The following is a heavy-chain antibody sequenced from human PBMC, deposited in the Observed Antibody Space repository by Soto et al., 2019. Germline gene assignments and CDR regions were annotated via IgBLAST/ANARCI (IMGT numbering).Heavy chain of an antibody. D-gene: IGHD2-15*01. CDR2: IYNSGGT. CDR1: GGYVNSYD. J-gene: IGHJ4*02. CDR3: ARRFCRGGSCYSRFDY. Sequence: SETLSLTCSVSGGYVNSYDWSWIRQPPGKELEWIGYIYNSGGTDYNPSLKSRVTISEDTSKNQFSLKLTSVTATDTAVYYCARRFCRGGSCYSRFDYWGQGTLVTVSS. V-gene: IGHV4-59*08.